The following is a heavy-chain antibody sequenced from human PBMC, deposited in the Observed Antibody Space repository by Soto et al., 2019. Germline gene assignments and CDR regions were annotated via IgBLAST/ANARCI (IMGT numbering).Heavy chain of an antibody. CDR1: GGTFSSYA. J-gene: IGHJ5*02. Sequence: QVQLVQSGAEVKKPGSSVKVSCKASGGTFSSYAISWVRQAPGQGLEWMGGIIPIFGTANYAQKFQGRVTITADESTSTAYMELSSLRSEDTAVYYCAADCSGGSCYSSHNWFDPWGQGTLVTVSS. V-gene: IGHV1-69*12. CDR2: IIPIFGTA. D-gene: IGHD2-15*01. CDR3: AADCSGGSCYSSHNWFDP.